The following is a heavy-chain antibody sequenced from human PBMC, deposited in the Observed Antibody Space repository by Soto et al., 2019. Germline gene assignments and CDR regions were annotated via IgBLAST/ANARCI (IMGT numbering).Heavy chain of an antibody. CDR3: ARGVTVATILNVYYYYYYGMDV. CDR2: INHSGST. Sequence: ETLSLTCAVYGGSFSGYYWSWIRQPPGKGLEWIGEINHSGSTNYNPSLKSRVTISVDTSKNQFSLKLSSVTAADTAVYYCARGVTVATILNVYYYYYYGMDVWGQGTTVTVSS. CDR1: GGSFSGYY. J-gene: IGHJ6*02. V-gene: IGHV4-34*01. D-gene: IGHD5-12*01.